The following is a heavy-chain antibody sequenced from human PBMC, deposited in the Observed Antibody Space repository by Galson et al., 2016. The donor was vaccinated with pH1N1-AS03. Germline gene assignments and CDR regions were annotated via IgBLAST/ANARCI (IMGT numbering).Heavy chain of an antibody. CDR3: AKGSSGWAHDAFDI. CDR2: ISVHGGIT. D-gene: IGHD6-19*01. J-gene: IGHJ3*02. Sequence: SLRLSCAASGFTFRNYAMSWVRQAPGKGLEWVSGISVHGGITFYADSVKGRFTISRDNSKNTLYLQMNSLRAEDTAVYYCAKGSSGWAHDAFDIWGQGTMVTVSS. CDR1: GFTFRNYA. V-gene: IGHV3-23*01.